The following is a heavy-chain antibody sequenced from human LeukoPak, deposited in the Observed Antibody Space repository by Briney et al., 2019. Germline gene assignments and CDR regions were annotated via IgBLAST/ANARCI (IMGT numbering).Heavy chain of an antibody. CDR1: SGSISNYY. CDR3: ARGLGSASDYYHFDY. V-gene: IGHV4-59*01. D-gene: IGHD3-22*01. J-gene: IGHJ4*02. Sequence: SETLSLTCTFSSGSISNYYWSWIRQPPGKGLEWIGSIYYSGSSNYNPSLKSRVTISVDTSKNQFSLRLSSVTAADTAVYYCARGLGSASDYYHFDYWGQGTLVTVSS. CDR2: IYYSGSS.